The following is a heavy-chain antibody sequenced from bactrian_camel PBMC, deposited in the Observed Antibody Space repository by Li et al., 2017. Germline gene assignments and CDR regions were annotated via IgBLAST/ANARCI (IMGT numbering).Heavy chain of an antibody. J-gene: IGHJ6*01. CDR3: AADRGYGLDCDDGSGY. CDR1: GFTFDDHD. V-gene: IGHV3S63*01. CDR2: ISSDSST. D-gene: IGHD3*01. Sequence: HVQLVESGGGSVQAGGSLRLSCTASGFTFDDHDLGWYRQAPECELVSTISSDSSTYYADSVKGRFTISRDNAKNTVYLQMNSLKPEDTAVYYCAADRGYGLDCDDGSGYWGQGTQVTVS.